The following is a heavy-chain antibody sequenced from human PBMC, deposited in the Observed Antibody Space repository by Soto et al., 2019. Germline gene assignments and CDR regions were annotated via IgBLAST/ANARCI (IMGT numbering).Heavy chain of an antibody. CDR1: GGTFSSYA. D-gene: IGHD3-22*01. Sequence: SVKVSCKASGGTFSSYAISWVRQALGQGLEWMGGIIPIFGTANYAQKFQGRVTITADESTSTAYMELSSLRSEDTAVYYCYWYYYDSSGHDPDYWGQGTLVTVSS. CDR3: YWYYYDSSGHDPDY. CDR2: IIPIFGTA. V-gene: IGHV1-69*13. J-gene: IGHJ4*02.